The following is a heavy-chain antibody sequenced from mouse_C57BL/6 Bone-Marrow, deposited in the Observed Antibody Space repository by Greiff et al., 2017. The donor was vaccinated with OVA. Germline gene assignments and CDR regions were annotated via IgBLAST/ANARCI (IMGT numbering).Heavy chain of an antibody. CDR1: GYAFSSSW. D-gene: IGHD1-1*01. V-gene: IGHV1-82*01. CDR2: IYPGDGDT. CDR3: ARWGLLDYFDY. J-gene: IGHJ2*01. Sequence: QVQLKESGPELVKPGASVEISCKASGYAFSSSWMNWVKQRPGKGLEWIGRIYPGDGDTNYNGKFKGKATLTADKSSSTAYMQLSSLTSEDSAVYFCARWGLLDYFDYWGQGTTLTVSS.